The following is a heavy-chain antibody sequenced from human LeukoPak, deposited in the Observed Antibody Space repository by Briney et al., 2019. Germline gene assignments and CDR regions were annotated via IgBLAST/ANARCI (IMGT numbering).Heavy chain of an antibody. CDR2: INHSGST. Sequence: PSETLSLTCAVYGGSFSGYYWSWIRQPPGKGLEWIGEINHSGSTNYNPSLKSRVTISVDTSKNQFSLKLSSVIAADTAVYYCARVIAARLDYWGQGTLVTVSP. J-gene: IGHJ4*02. CDR1: GGSFSGYY. D-gene: IGHD6-6*01. V-gene: IGHV4-34*01. CDR3: ARVIAARLDY.